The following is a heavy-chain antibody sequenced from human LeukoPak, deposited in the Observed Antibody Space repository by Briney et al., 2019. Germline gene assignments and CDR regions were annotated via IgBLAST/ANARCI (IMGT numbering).Heavy chain of an antibody. J-gene: IGHJ3*02. V-gene: IGHV1-18*01. CDR1: GYTFTSYG. CDR3: ASSLLRYFDWFPENAFDI. D-gene: IGHD3-9*01. CDR2: ISAYNGNT. Sequence: GASVKVSCKASGYTFTSYGISWVRQAPGQGLEWMGWISAYNGNTNYAQKLQGRVTMTTDTSTSTAYMELSSLRSEDTAVYYCASSLLRYFDWFPENAFDIWGQGTMVTVSS.